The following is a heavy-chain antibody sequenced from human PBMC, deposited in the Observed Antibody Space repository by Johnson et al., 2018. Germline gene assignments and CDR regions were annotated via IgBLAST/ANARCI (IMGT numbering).Heavy chain of an antibody. J-gene: IGHJ3*01. CDR2: ISGSGGAR. Sequence: VQLQESGGGLVQPGGSLRLSCAASGFTLTNYAMIWVRQAPGKGLEWVSGISGSGGARNYLESVKGRFTISRDNSKNTLFLQMSDLRPEDTALYYCARVPNPILPFLEDPMWGQGTGVTVSS. D-gene: IGHD3-3*01. CDR3: ARVPNPILPFLEDPM. CDR1: GFTLTNYA. V-gene: IGHV3-23*01.